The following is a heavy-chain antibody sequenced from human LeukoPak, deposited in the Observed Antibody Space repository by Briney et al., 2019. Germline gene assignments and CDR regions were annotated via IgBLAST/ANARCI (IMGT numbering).Heavy chain of an antibody. J-gene: IGHJ4*02. Sequence: SETLSLTCTVSGGSVSSGSYYWSWIRQPPGKGLEWIGYIYYSGSTNYNPSLKSRVTISVDTSKNQFSLKLSSVTAADTAVYYCAADYVDTAMAAYEVDYWGQGTLVTVSS. CDR2: IYYSGST. V-gene: IGHV4-61*01. CDR3: AADYVDTAMAAYEVDY. D-gene: IGHD5-18*01. CDR1: GGSVSSGSYY.